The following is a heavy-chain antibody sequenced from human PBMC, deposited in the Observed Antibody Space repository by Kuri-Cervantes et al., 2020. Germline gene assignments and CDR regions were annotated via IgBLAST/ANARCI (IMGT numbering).Heavy chain of an antibody. D-gene: IGHD5-12*01. J-gene: IGHJ4*02. Sequence: SETLSLTCTVSGGSISSSSYYWGWIRQPPGKGLEWIGSIYYSGSTYYNPSLKSRVTISVDTSKNQFSLKLSSVTAADTAVYYCARATLSTVATIINYWGQGTLVTVSS. CDR1: GGSISSSSYY. V-gene: IGHV4-39*01. CDR2: IYYSGST. CDR3: ARATLSTVATIINY.